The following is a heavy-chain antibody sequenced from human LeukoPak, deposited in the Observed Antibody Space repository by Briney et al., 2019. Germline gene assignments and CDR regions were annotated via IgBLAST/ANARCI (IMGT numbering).Heavy chain of an antibody. Sequence: PSETLSLTCTVSGGSISSGDYYWSWIRQPPGKGLEWIGYIYYSGSTYYNPSLKSRVTISVDTSKNQFSLKLSSVTAADTAVYYCARVADLGYCSSTSSYTRKRHFDYWGQGTLVTVSS. CDR3: ARVADLGYCSSTSSYTRKRHFDY. D-gene: IGHD2-2*02. J-gene: IGHJ4*02. CDR2: IYYSGST. CDR1: GGSISSGDYY. V-gene: IGHV4-30-4*08.